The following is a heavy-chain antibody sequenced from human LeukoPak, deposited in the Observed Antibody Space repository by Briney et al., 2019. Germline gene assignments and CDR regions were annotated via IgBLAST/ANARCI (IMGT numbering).Heavy chain of an antibody. CDR2: MSGRGGST. J-gene: IGHJ3*02. V-gene: IGHV3-23*01. D-gene: IGHD5/OR15-5a*01. CDR3: AKGGSVTAPDDAFGI. CDR1: GFTFSNFA. Sequence: GGSLRLSCAASGFTFSNFAMGWVRQAPGQGLEWVSTMSGRGGSTDYADSVKGRFTISRDNSKNTLYLQMNTLRVEDTAIYYCAKGGSVTAPDDAFGIWGQGTMVTVSS.